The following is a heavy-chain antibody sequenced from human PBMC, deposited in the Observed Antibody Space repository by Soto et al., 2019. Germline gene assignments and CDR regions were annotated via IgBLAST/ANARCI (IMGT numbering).Heavy chain of an antibody. CDR1: GGSISNNIYL. Sequence: QLQLQESGPGLVKPSETLSLICTVSGGSISNNIYLWGWIRQPPGKGLEWIATMYYSGSAAYNPGLRRRVTESVDTSKNQFPLKLTAVTAADTAMYYCARRMPTGCLSWGQGARVTVSS. CDR3: ARRMPTGCLS. V-gene: IGHV4-39*01. D-gene: IGHD2-2*01. CDR2: MYYSGSA. J-gene: IGHJ5*02.